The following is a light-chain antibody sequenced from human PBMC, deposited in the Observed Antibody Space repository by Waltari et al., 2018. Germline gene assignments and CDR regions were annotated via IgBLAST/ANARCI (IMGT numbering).Light chain of an antibody. CDR1: SSDIGSYKT. V-gene: IGLV2-18*02. J-gene: IGLJ3*02. CDR2: EVT. CDR3: NSCTSSNTWV. Sequence: QSALTQPPSVSGSPGQSVTISCTGTSSDIGSYKTVSWYQQSPGTAPKLMIYEVTNRPSGVPDRFSWSKSANTASLTISGLQVEDEADYYCNSCTSSNTWVFGGGTRLTVL.